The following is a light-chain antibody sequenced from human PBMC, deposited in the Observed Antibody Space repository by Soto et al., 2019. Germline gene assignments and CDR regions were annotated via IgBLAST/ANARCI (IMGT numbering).Light chain of an antibody. CDR1: SSDVGSYDL. CDR3: CSYTASDLWV. V-gene: IGLV2-23*02. CDR2: DVT. J-gene: IGLJ3*02. Sequence: QSVLTQPASVSGSPGQSITISCTGTSSDVGSYDLVSWYQQPPGKAPKLIIYDVTERPSGVSNRFSGSKSGNTASLTISGLQAEDEADYYCCSYTASDLWVFGGGTKVTV.